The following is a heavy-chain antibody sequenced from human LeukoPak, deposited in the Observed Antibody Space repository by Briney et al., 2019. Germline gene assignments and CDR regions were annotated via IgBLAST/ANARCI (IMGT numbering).Heavy chain of an antibody. V-gene: IGHV4-34*01. CDR1: GGSISSYY. CDR3: ARGEITMVRGVIPSAFDY. CDR2: IKHSGST. Sequence: SETLSLTCTVSGGSISSYYWSWIRQPPGKGLEWIGEIKHSGSTSYNPSLKSRVTISVDTSKNQFSLKLSSVTAADTAVYYCARGEITMVRGVIPSAFDYWGQGTLVTVSS. J-gene: IGHJ4*02. D-gene: IGHD3-10*01.